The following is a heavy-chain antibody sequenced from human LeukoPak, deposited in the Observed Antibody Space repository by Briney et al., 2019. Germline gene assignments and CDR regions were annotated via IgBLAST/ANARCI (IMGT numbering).Heavy chain of an antibody. Sequence: ASVKVSCKASGYTFTSYAMHWVRQAPGQRLEWMGWINAGNGNTKYSQKFQGRVTITRDTSASTAYMELSSLRSEDTAVYYCARDLEVEVATIGYWGQGTLVTVSS. D-gene: IGHD5-24*01. CDR3: ARDLEVEVATIGY. CDR1: GYTFTSYA. V-gene: IGHV1-3*01. J-gene: IGHJ4*02. CDR2: INAGNGNT.